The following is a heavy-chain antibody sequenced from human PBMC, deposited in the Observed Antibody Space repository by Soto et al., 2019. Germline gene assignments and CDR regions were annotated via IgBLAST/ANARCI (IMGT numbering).Heavy chain of an antibody. V-gene: IGHV4-39*01. CDR1: GGSISSSSYY. CDR3: ARHIVVVPRHYYYYMDV. J-gene: IGHJ6*03. D-gene: IGHD2-2*01. CDR2: IYYSGST. Sequence: SETLSLTCTVSGGSISSSSYYWGWIRQPPGKGLEWIGSIYYSGSTYYNPSLKSRVTISVDTSKNQFSLKLSSVTAADTAVYYCARHIVVVPRHYYYYMDVWGKGTTVTVSS.